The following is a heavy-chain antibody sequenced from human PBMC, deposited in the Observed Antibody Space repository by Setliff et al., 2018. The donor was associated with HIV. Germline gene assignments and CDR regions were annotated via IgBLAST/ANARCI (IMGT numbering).Heavy chain of an antibody. Sequence: ASVKVSCKASGYTFTSYYMHWVRQAPGQGLEWMGIINPSGGRTSYAQKFQGRVTMTRDTSTSTVYMELRSLRSEDTAVCYCARELTGTAAAWGQGTLVTVSS. D-gene: IGHD6-13*01. J-gene: IGHJ5*02. CDR1: GYTFTSYY. V-gene: IGHV1-46*01. CDR2: INPSGGRT. CDR3: ARELTGTAAA.